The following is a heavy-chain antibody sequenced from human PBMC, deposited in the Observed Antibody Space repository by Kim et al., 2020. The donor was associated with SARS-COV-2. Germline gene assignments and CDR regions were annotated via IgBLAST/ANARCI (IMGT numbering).Heavy chain of an antibody. J-gene: IGHJ4*01. CDR1: GFTFSTYA. CDR2: ISGSGGSK. V-gene: IGHV3-23*01. CDR3: VKDPSELAKRN. Sequence: GGSLRLSCAASGFTFSTYAMRWVRQAPGKGLEWVSAISGSGGSKYYADSVKGRFTISRDNSKNTLYLQMNSLRGEDTAVYYCVKDPSELAKRNWGHGTQVSVSS. D-gene: IGHD1-26*01.